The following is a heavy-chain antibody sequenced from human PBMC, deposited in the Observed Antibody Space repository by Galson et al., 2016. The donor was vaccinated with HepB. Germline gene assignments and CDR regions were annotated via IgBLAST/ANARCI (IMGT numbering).Heavy chain of an antibody. J-gene: IGHJ4*02. Sequence: SLRLSCAASGFTVSSNYMSWVRQAPGKGLEWVSVIYSGGSTCYADSVKGRFIISRDNSKNTVYLQMNSLRAEDTAVYYCARGYGSYHDYWGQGLQVTVSS. CDR3: ARGYGSYHDY. CDR2: IYSGGST. D-gene: IGHD1-26*01. CDR1: GFTVSSNY. V-gene: IGHV3-66*01.